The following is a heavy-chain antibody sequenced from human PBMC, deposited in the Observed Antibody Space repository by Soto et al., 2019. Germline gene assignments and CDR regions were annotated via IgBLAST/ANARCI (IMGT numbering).Heavy chain of an antibody. Sequence: QVQLVQSGAEVKKPGSSVKVSCKASGGTFSSYSINWVRQAPGQGLEWMGVIIPTFGTANYAQKFQGRVTITADESTSTAYMELSSLRSEDTAVYYCARDGGRHSGGIDYWGQGTLVTVSS. CDR1: GGTFSSYS. CDR2: IIPTFGTA. V-gene: IGHV1-69*01. CDR3: ARDGGRHSGGIDY. J-gene: IGHJ4*02. D-gene: IGHD1-26*01.